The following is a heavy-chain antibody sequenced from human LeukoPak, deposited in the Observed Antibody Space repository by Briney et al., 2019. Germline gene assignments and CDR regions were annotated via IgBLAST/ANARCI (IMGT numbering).Heavy chain of an antibody. V-gene: IGHV4-4*09. CDR2: IYTSGST. J-gene: IGHJ4*02. D-gene: IGHD1-26*01. Sequence: PSETLSLTCTVSGGPISNYFWSWIRQPPGKGLEWIGYIYTSGSTNYNPSLKSRVTISVDTSKNQFSLKLSSVTAADTAVYYCARLAGHSGNYPNYDYWGQGTLVTVSS. CDR1: GGPISNYF. CDR3: ARLAGHSGNYPNYDY.